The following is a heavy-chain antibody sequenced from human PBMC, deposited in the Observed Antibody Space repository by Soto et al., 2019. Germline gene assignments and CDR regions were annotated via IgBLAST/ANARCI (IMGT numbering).Heavy chain of an antibody. CDR1: GGPFNTFG. CDR2: IIPKYGTT. D-gene: IGHD2-2*01. Sequence: QVQLMQSGAEVTKPGSSVKVSCKASGGPFNTFGISWVRQAPGQGLEWMGGIIPKYGTTNYARRFQGRVTITADESTTTAYLELSSLRHDDTAIYYCARTRQRRPVFYVDYWGRGTPISVTS. V-gene: IGHV1-69*01. J-gene: IGHJ4*02. CDR3: ARTRQRRPVFYVDY.